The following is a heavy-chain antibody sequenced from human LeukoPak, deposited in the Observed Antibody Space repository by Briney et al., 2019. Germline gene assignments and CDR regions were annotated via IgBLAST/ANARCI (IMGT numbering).Heavy chain of an antibody. CDR1: GFTFSSYA. CDR3: AKALPVTYYYDSSGYSVVNYFDY. V-gene: IGHV3-23*01. CDR2: ISGSGGST. J-gene: IGHJ4*02. Sequence: GGSLRLSCAASGFTFSSYAMSWVRQAPGKGLEWVSAISGSGGSTYYADSVKGRFTNSRDNSKNTLYLQMNSLRAEDTAVYYCAKALPVTYYYDSSGYSVVNYFDYWGQGTLVTVSS. D-gene: IGHD3-22*01.